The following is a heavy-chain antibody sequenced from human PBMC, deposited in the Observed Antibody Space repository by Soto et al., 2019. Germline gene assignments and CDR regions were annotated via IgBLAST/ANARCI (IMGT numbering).Heavy chain of an antibody. CDR3: VRAAWTTVTNRLNDVFDV. CDR2: INPNGGST. V-gene: IGHV1-46*03. Sequence: QVQLVQSGAEVKKPGASVRVSCKASGYTFTNYYIDWVRQAPGQGLEWMGIINPNGGSTTYVQKFQGSVTMTRATSTSTVYMELSSLRSEDTAVYYCVRAAWTTVTNRLNDVFDVWGQGTMVTVSS. D-gene: IGHD4-4*01. CDR1: GYTFTNYY. J-gene: IGHJ3*01.